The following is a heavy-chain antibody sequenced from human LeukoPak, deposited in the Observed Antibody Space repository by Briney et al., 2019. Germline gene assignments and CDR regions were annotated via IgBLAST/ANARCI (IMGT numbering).Heavy chain of an antibody. Sequence: GRSLRLSCAASGFTFDDYAMHWVRQAPGKGLEWVSGISWNSGSIGYADSVKGRFTISRDNSKNTLYLQMNSLRAEDTAVYYCAKVDYDILTGYFHFNYWGQGTLVTVSS. D-gene: IGHD3-9*01. V-gene: IGHV3-9*01. J-gene: IGHJ4*02. CDR2: ISWNSGSI. CDR1: GFTFDDYA. CDR3: AKVDYDILTGYFHFNY.